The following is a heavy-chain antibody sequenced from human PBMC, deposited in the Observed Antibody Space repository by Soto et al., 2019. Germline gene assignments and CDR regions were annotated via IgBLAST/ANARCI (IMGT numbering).Heavy chain of an antibody. V-gene: IGHV1-3*01. CDR2: INAGNGNT. D-gene: IGHD6-19*01. J-gene: IGHJ4*02. CDR1: GYTFTSYD. CDR3: ARAVAVAADFDY. Sequence: ASVKVSCNASGYTFTSYDINWVRQATGQGLEWMGWINAGNGNTKYSQKFQGRVTITRDTSASTAYMELSSLRSEDTAVYYCARAVAVAADFDYWGQGTLVTVSS.